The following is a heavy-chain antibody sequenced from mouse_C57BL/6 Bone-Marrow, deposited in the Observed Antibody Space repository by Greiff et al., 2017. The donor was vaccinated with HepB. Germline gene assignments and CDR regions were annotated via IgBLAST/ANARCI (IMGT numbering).Heavy chain of an antibody. D-gene: IGHD1-1*01. CDR1: GYTFTSYW. V-gene: IGHV1-7*01. CDR2: INPSSGYT. CDR3: ASPITTVVAPDY. J-gene: IGHJ2*01. Sequence: VQLKESGAELAKPGASVKLSCKASGYTFTSYWMHWVKQRPGQGLEWIGYINPSSGYTKYNQKFKDKATLTADKSSSTAYMQLSSLTYEDSAVYYCASPITTVVAPDYWGQGTTLTVSS.